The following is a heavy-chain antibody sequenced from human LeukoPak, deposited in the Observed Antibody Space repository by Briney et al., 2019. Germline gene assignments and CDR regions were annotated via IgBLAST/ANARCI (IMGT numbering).Heavy chain of an antibody. CDR1: DDSISTYY. J-gene: IGHJ4*02. Sequence: PETLSLTCIVSDDSISTYYWSWIRQSPGKGMEWIGYSFYTGTTNYNPSLQSRVTISPDTSKNQISLKVTSVTAADTAVYYCARHPSAIAAPGYWGQGTLVTVSS. CDR3: ARHPSAIAAPGY. CDR2: SFYTGTT. V-gene: IGHV4-59*08. D-gene: IGHD2-15*01.